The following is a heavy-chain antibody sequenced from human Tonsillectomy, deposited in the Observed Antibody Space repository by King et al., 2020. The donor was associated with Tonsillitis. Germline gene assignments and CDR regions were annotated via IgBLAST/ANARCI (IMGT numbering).Heavy chain of an antibody. CDR3: AEEAGAGTVIGDWFDP. J-gene: IGHJ5*02. D-gene: IGHD6-19*01. V-gene: IGHV3-23*04. Sequence: VQLVESGGGLVQPGGSLRLSCAASGFTFSSYAMTWVRQAPGKGLEWVSSLSGTGVSTYYADSVKGRFTISRDNSKNTLYLQMSSLKAEDTAVYYCAEEAGAGTVIGDWFDPWGQGTLVTVSS. CDR1: GFTFSSYA. CDR2: LSGTGVST.